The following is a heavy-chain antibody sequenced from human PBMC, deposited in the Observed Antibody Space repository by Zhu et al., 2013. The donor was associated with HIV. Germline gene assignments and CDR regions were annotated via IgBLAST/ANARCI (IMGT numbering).Heavy chain of an antibody. D-gene: IGHD3-10*01. CDR3: AKEGRNRDYFHSGSYLDS. V-gene: IGHV1-2*02. CDR2: INPNSGGT. CDR1: EYTFTGYY. Sequence: QVQLVQSGAEVKKPGASVKVSCKAFEYTFTGYYMHWVRQAPGQGLEWMGWINPNSGGTNSAQRFQARVTMTRDTSINTAYMELSSLRSDDTAVYYCAKEGRNRDYFHSGSYLDSWGQGTLVTVSS. J-gene: IGHJ4*02.